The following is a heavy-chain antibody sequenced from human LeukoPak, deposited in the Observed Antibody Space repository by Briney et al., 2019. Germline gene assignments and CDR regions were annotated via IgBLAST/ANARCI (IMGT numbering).Heavy chain of an antibody. D-gene: IGHD2-15*01. Sequence: AGGSLRLSCAASGFTLSTYWMSWVPQAPGKGLEWVANIKQDGSEKYYVDSVKGRFTISRDNAKNSLYLLMNTLRAEDTAVYYCARIDGWSNFDYWGQGTLVTVSS. J-gene: IGHJ4*02. CDR3: ARIDGWSNFDY. CDR2: IKQDGSEK. V-gene: IGHV3-7*05. CDR1: GFTLSTYW.